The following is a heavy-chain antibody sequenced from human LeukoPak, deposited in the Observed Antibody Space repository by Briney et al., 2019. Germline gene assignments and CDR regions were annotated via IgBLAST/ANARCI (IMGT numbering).Heavy chain of an antibody. CDR1: GGSISSNTYY. D-gene: IGHD2-2*01. Sequence: SETLSLTCIVSGGSISSNTYYWGWVRQPPGKGLEWIGSIYYSGSTYYNPSLKSRVTISVDTSKNQFSLKLSSVTAADTAVYYCARGIYCSSTTCYYYYYYMDVWGKGTTVTVSS. V-gene: IGHV4-39*01. CDR3: ARGIYCSSTTCYYYYYYMDV. CDR2: IYYSGST. J-gene: IGHJ6*03.